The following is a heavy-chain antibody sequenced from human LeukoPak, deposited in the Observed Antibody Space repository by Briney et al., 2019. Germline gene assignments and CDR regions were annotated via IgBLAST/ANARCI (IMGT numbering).Heavy chain of an antibody. CDR2: ISYDGSNK. CDR1: GFTFSSYG. J-gene: IGHJ4*02. Sequence: SGGCLRLSCAASGFTFSSYGMHWVRQAPGKGLEWVAVISYDGSNKYYADSVKGRFTISRDNSKNTLYLQMNSLRAEDTAVYYCARTYGSGSYYTPGYWGQGTLVTVSS. D-gene: IGHD3-10*01. V-gene: IGHV3-30*03. CDR3: ARTYGSGSYYTPGY.